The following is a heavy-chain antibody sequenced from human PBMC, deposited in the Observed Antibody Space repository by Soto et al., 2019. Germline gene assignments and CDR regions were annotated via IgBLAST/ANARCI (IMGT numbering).Heavy chain of an antibody. CDR1: GYSFTSYW. J-gene: IGHJ6*02. V-gene: IGHV5-51*01. D-gene: IGHD5-18*01. Sequence: PWEALKISCKGSGYSFTSYWIGWVRQMPGKGLEWMGIIYPGDSDTRYSPSFQGQVTISADKSISTAYLQWSSLKASDTAMYYCARTSMQSRGYSYGHGGMDVWGQGTTVTVS. CDR2: IYPGDSDT. CDR3: ARTSMQSRGYSYGHGGMDV.